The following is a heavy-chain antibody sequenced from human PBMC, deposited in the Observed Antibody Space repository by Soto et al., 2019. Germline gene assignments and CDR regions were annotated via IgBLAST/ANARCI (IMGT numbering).Heavy chain of an antibody. CDR2: ISYDGTNR. D-gene: IGHD4-17*01. V-gene: IGHV3-30-3*01. J-gene: IGHJ4*02. CDR1: GLTFSNYA. Sequence: QVHLVESGGGVVQPGRSLRLSCAASGLTFSNYAMHWVRQAPGKGLEWVAFISYDGTNRCYPDSVKGRFTISRDNSKNPLYLQMTRLKTEDTAVYYCARESSSTVTTGGGGSAKDYWGQGTLVTVSS. CDR3: ARESSSTVTTGGGGSAKDY.